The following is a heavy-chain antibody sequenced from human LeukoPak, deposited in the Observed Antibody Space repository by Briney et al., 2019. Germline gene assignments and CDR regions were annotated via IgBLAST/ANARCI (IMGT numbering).Heavy chain of an antibody. Sequence: GASVKVSCKASGGTFSSYGFSWVRQAPGQGLEWMGGIIPMYGTTNYAQKFQGRVTMTADESTSTAYMELSSLRSEDTAVYYCARDDSDYVNYWGQGTLVTVSS. CDR1: GGTFSSYG. V-gene: IGHV1-69*13. D-gene: IGHD3-22*01. J-gene: IGHJ4*02. CDR3: ARDDSDYVNY. CDR2: IIPMYGTT.